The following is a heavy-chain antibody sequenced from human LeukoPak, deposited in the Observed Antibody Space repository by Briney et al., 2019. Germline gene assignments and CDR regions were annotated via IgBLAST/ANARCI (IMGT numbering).Heavy chain of an antibody. D-gene: IGHD5-18*01. Sequence: ASVKVSCKASGYTFTGYYMHWVRQAPGQGLEWMGWINPNSGGTNYAQKFQGRVTMTRDTSISTAYMELSRLRSDYTAVYYCARDFPFLGPDRGYSYGSRNYYYYGMDVWGKGTTVTVSS. V-gene: IGHV1-2*02. CDR2: INPNSGGT. J-gene: IGHJ6*04. CDR1: GYTFTGYY. CDR3: ARDFPFLGPDRGYSYGSRNYYYYGMDV.